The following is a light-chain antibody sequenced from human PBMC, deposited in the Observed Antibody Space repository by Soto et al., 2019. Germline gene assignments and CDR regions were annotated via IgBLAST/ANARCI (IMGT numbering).Light chain of an antibody. CDR2: DAS. CDR1: QNIDIW. Sequence: DIQITQSPSTLSASVGDGVTITCRASQNIDIWLSWYQQKPGKAPSLLIYDASNLKSGVPSRFSGSGSGTEFTLTISSLQPDDSGSYYCQQHKSYPVTFGGGTKVDIK. CDR3: QQHKSYPVT. J-gene: IGKJ4*01. V-gene: IGKV1-5*01.